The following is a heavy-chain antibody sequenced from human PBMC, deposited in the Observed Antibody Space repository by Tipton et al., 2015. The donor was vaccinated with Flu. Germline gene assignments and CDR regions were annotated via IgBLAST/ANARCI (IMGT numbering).Heavy chain of an antibody. CDR1: GGSISSYY. CDR3: ARDYKWLGAFDI. D-gene: IGHD3-22*01. V-gene: IGHV4-59*01. J-gene: IGHJ3*02. Sequence: TLSLTCTVSGGSISSYYWSWIRQPPGKGPEWIGYIYYSGSTNYNPSLKSRVTISVDTSKNQFSLKLSSVTAADTAVYYCARDYKWLGAFDIWGQGTMVTVSS. CDR2: IYYSGST.